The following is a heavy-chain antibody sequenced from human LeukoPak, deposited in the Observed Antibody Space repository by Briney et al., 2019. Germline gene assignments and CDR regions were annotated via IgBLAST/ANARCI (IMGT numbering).Heavy chain of an antibody. V-gene: IGHV4-59*12. Sequence: PSETLSLTCTVSGVSISSYYWSWIRQPPGKGLEWIGYIYYSRSTNYNPSLKSRVTISVDTSKNQFSLKLTSVTAADTAVYYCARVGITGTTPDYWGLGTLVTVSS. J-gene: IGHJ4*02. CDR1: GVSISSYY. CDR3: ARVGITGTTPDY. D-gene: IGHD1-7*01. CDR2: IYYSRST.